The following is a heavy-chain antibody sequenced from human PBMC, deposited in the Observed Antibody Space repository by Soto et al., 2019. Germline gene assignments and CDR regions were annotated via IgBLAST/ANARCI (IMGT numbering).Heavy chain of an antibody. J-gene: IGHJ6*01. Sequence: PWWCXRLSCSACGLSFMGSAMHLFRQASGKGLECVGRIRSKANSYATAYAASVKGRFTISRDDSKNTAYLQMNSLKTEDTAVYYCTRPHSSRWYFGRGLDVWGQGTTVTVYS. V-gene: IGHV3-73*01. CDR1: GLSFMGSA. CDR3: TRPHSSRWYFGRGLDV. CDR2: IRSKANSYAT. D-gene: IGHD6-13*01.